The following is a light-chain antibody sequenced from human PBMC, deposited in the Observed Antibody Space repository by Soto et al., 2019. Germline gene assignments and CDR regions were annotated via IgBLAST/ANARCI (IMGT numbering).Light chain of an antibody. J-gene: IGKJ2*01. CDR1: QSILHSNGFNS. CDR2: LAS. V-gene: IGKV2-28*01. Sequence: DIVMTQSPLSLPVTPGEPASISCRSSQSILHSNGFNSLDWYLQKPGQSPQLMISLASTRASGVSDRFSGSGSGTDCTLKISRVEAEDVGVYYCMQARPIPPTFGQVTKLEI. CDR3: MQARPIPPT.